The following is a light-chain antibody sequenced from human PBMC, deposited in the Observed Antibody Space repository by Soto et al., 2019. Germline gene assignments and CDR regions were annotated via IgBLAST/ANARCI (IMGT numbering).Light chain of an antibody. Sequence: DIQMTQSPSTLSGSVGDRVTITCRASQTISSWLAWYQQKPGKAPKLLIYDASSLESGVPSRFSGSGSGTEFTLTISSLQPDDFAVYYCQQYGSSRWTFGQGTKVDIK. CDR3: QQYGSSRWT. CDR2: DAS. V-gene: IGKV1-5*01. J-gene: IGKJ1*01. CDR1: QTISSW.